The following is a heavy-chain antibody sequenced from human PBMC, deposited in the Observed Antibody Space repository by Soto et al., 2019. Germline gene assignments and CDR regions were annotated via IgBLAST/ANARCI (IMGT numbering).Heavy chain of an antibody. V-gene: IGHV3-23*01. Sequence: HPGGSLRLSRAASGFTFSSYAMSWVRQAPGKGLEWVSAISGSGGSTYYADSVKGRFTISRDNSKNTLYLQMNSLRAEDTAVYYCAKDPYYGSGKIYYYYVMDVWAQGTTVTVSS. CDR2: ISGSGGST. J-gene: IGHJ6*02. D-gene: IGHD3-10*01. CDR1: GFTFSSYA. CDR3: AKDPYYGSGKIYYYYVMDV.